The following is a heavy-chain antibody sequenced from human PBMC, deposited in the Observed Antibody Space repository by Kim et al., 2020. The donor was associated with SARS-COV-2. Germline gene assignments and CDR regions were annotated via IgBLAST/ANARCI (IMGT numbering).Heavy chain of an antibody. CDR3: AKVSLGYWYFDL. CDR1: GFTFSSYA. CDR2: ISGSGTST. J-gene: IGHJ2*01. Sequence: GGSLRLSCAASGFTFSSYAMSWVRQAPGKGLEWVSAISGSGTSTYYADSVKGRLTISRDNSKNTLYLQMNRLRAEDTAEYYCAKVSLGYWYFDLWGRGTLVTVSS. V-gene: IGHV3-23*01. D-gene: IGHD3-16*01.